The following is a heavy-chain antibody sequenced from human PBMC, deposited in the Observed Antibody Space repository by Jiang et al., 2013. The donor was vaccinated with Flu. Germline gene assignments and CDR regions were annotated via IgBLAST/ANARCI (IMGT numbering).Heavy chain of an antibody. CDR2: IYYTGST. D-gene: IGHD5-18*01. CDR3: AGNSGYTYGLSGYYFDY. J-gene: IGHJ4*02. Sequence: GPGLVKPSETLSLTCTASGGSISSYYWSWIRQPPGKGLEWIGYIYYTGSTNYNPSLKSRVTISVDTSKNQFSLKLSSVTAADTAVYYCAGNSGYTYGLSGYYFDYWGQGTLGIVSS. CDR1: GGSISSYY. V-gene: IGHV4-59*01.